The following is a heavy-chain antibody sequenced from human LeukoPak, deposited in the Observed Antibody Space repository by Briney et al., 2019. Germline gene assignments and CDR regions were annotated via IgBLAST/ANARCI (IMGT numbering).Heavy chain of an antibody. CDR1: GFTFSSYA. D-gene: IGHD1-26*01. J-gene: IGHJ6*02. V-gene: IGHV3-30-3*01. CDR3: ARECGTYLYYYYGMDV. Sequence: GGSLRLSCAVSGFTFSSYAMHWVRQAPGKGLEWVAVLSYDGSNKYYADSVKGRFTISRDNSKNTPYLQMNSLRVEDTAVYYCARECGTYLYYYYGMDVWGQGTTVTVSS. CDR2: LSYDGSNK.